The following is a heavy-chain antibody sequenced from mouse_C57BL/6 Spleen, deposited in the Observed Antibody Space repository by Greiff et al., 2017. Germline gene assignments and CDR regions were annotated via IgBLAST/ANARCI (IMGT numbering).Heavy chain of an antibody. Sequence: QVQLQQPGAELVRPGTSVKLSCKASGYNFTSYWMHWVKQRPGQGLEWIGVIDPSDSYTDYNQKFKGKATLTVDTSSSTAYMQLSSLTSEDSAVYYCASGFTTGGFAYWGQGTLVTVSA. D-gene: IGHD1-1*01. V-gene: IGHV1-59*01. CDR2: IDPSDSYT. J-gene: IGHJ3*01. CDR1: GYNFTSYW. CDR3: ASGFTTGGFAY.